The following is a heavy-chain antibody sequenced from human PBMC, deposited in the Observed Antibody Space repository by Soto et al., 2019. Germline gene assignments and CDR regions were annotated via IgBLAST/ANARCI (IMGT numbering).Heavy chain of an antibody. CDR1: GHTSADYG. V-gene: IGHV1-18*01. CDR3: ATTDRTGPLKDELDS. Sequence: QVHLVQSAAEVQKPGASVKVSCKTSGHTSADYGINWVRQAPGQGLERMGRITAYGGDTTKAQKVQGRLTLPTDRSTSTAYIELWNLMSDDTAVYYCATTDRTGPLKDELDSWGQGTLVTVSS. J-gene: IGHJ4*02. CDR2: ITAYGGDT.